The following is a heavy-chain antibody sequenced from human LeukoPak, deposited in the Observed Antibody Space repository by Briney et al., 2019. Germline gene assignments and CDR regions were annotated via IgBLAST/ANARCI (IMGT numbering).Heavy chain of an antibody. V-gene: IGHV4-59*12. D-gene: IGHD3-22*01. CDR3: ARGTHYYDSSGYPEYFQH. CDR1: GGSISSYY. Sequence: SETLSLTCTVSGGSISSYYWSWIRQPPGRGLEWIGYIYYSGSTYYNPSLKSRVTISVDTSKNQFSLKLSSVTAADTAVYYCARGTHYYDSSGYPEYFQHWGQGTLVTVSS. J-gene: IGHJ1*01. CDR2: IYYSGST.